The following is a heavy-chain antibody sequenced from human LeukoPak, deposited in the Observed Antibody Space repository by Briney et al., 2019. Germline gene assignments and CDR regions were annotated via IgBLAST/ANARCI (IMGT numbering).Heavy chain of an antibody. CDR3: ARQYYDSSGYYPFDY. D-gene: IGHD3-22*01. CDR1: GGSISSSSYY. Sequence: PSETLSLTCTVSGGSISSSSYYWGGVRQPRGKGLEWIGSIYYSGSTYYNPSRKSRFTISVYRTKNTFSLKLRCVTAADTAVYYCARQYYDSSGYYPFDYWGQGTLVTVSS. CDR2: IYYSGST. J-gene: IGHJ4*02. V-gene: IGHV4-39*01.